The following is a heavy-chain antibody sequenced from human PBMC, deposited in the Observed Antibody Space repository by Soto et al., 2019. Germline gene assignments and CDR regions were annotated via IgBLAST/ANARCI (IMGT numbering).Heavy chain of an antibody. D-gene: IGHD6-6*01. CDR2: IIPIFGTA. V-gene: IGHV1-69*13. CDR1: RGTFSSYS. CDR3: ARDHSISSYSWFDP. Sequence: SSVKVSCKASRGTFSSYSITWVRQAPGQGLEWMGGIIPIFGTANYAQKFQGRVTITADESTSTAYMELSSLRSEDTALYYCARDHSISSYSWFDPWGQGNLVTV. J-gene: IGHJ5*02.